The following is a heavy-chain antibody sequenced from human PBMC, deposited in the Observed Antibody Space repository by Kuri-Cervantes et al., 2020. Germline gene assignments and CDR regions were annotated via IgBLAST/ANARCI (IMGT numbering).Heavy chain of an antibody. CDR1: GFTFSSYA. CDR3: ARDSGYCSGGSCYSSFDH. D-gene: IGHD2-15*01. J-gene: IGHJ4*02. CDR2: ISGSGGST. V-gene: IGHV3-23*01. Sequence: GESLKISCAASGFTFSSYAMSWVRQAPGKGLEWVSAISGSGGSTYYADSVKGRFTISRDNSKNTLFLQMNSLRTKDTAVYYCARDSGYCSGGSCYSSFDHWGQGTLVTVSS.